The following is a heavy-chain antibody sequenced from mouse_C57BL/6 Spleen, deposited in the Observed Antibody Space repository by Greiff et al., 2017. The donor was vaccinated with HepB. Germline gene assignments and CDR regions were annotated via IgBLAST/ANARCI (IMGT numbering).Heavy chain of an antibody. V-gene: IGHV1-59*01. Sequence: QVQLQQPGAELVRPGTSVKLSCKASGYTFTSYWMHWVKQRPGQGLEWIGVIDPSDSYTNYNQKFKGKATLTVDTSSSTAYMQLSSLTSEDSAVYYSARLGYYYGSDYAMDYWGQGTSVTVSS. CDR2: IDPSDSYT. CDR3: ARLGYYYGSDYAMDY. D-gene: IGHD1-1*01. CDR1: GYTFTSYW. J-gene: IGHJ4*01.